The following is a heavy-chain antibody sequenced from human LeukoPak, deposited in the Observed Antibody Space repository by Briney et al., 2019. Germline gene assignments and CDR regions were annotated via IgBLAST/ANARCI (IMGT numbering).Heavy chain of an antibody. CDR3: AEDLPKITIFGALQH. D-gene: IGHD3-3*01. CDR2: ISASGDRT. CDR1: GFIFSSYV. J-gene: IGHJ1*01. Sequence: TGGSLRLSCAASGFIFSSYVVSWVRQAPGKGLEWVSGISASGDRTYYADSVKGRFTISRDNSKNTLYLQMNSLRAEDMAIYYCAEDLPKITIFGALQHWGQGTLVTVSS. V-gene: IGHV3-23*01.